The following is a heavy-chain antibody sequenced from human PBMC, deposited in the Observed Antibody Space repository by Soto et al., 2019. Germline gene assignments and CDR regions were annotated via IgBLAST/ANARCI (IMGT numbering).Heavy chain of an antibody. D-gene: IGHD2-15*01. CDR1: GFTFSSYS. J-gene: IGHJ6*02. V-gene: IGHV3-23*01. Sequence: GGSLRLSCAASGFTFSSYSISWVRQAPWKGLEWVSAISGSGVSTYYADSVKGRFTISRDNSKNTLYLQMNSLRAEDTAVYFCEKDSARRGVDYYYGMDVAGQGTKVTVSS. CDR2: ISGSGVST. CDR3: EKDSARRGVDYYYGMDV.